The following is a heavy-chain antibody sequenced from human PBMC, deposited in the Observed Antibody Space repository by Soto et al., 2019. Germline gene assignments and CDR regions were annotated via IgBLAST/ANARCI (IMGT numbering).Heavy chain of an antibody. CDR1: GGSISSGGYY. J-gene: IGHJ5*02. V-gene: IGHV4-31*03. D-gene: IGHD6-13*01. CDR3: ARVSDSSSWSNRFDP. CDR2: IYYSGST. Sequence: NLPETLSLTCTVSGGSISSGGYYWSWIRQHPGRGLEWIGCIYYSGSTYYNPSLKSRVTISVDTSKNQFSLKLSSVTAADTAVYYCARVSDSSSWSNRFDPWGQGTLVTVSS.